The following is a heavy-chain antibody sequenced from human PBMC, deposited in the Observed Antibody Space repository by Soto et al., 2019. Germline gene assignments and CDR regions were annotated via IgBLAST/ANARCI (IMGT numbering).Heavy chain of an antibody. Sequence: QVQLVQSGAKVKKPGSSVKVSCKASGGTFSSYTISWVRQAPGQRLEWMGRIIPILGIANYAQKCQGRVTITADKSTSTAYMELSSLRSDDTAVYYCARDEGLAAAGTGDYWGQGTLVTVSS. CDR2: IIPILGIA. CDR3: ARDEGLAAAGTGDY. D-gene: IGHD6-13*01. CDR1: GGTFSSYT. J-gene: IGHJ4*02. V-gene: IGHV1-69*08.